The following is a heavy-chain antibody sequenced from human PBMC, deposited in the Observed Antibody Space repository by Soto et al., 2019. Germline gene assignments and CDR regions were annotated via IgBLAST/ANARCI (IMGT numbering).Heavy chain of an antibody. Sequence: LSGTPSLTCTVSGGSISSYYWSWIRQPPGKGLEWIGYIYYSGSTNYNPSLKSRVTISVDTSKNQFSLKLSSVTAADTAVYYCARVSRFGELTLYYYCGRDVWGPGTTVTV. CDR2: IYYSGST. V-gene: IGHV4-59*01. CDR1: GGSISSYY. J-gene: IGHJ6*02. D-gene: IGHD3-10*01. CDR3: ARVSRFGELTLYYYCGRDV.